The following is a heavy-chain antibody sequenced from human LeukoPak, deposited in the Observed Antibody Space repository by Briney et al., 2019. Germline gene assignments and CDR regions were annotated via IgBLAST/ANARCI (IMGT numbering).Heavy chain of an antibody. V-gene: IGHV4-39*07. CDR3: ASGSYYFDY. D-gene: IGHD1-26*01. J-gene: IGHJ4*02. CDR1: GGSITSSNYN. CDR2: MYYSGST. Sequence: PSETLSLTCTVSGGSITSSNYNWGWTRQPPGEGLEWIGSMYYSGSTKYNPSLKSRATISVDTSKNQFSLKLSSVTAADTAVYYCASGSYYFDYWGQGTLVTVSS.